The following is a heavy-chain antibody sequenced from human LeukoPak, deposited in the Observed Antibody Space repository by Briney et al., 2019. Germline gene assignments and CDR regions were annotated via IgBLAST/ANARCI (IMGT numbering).Heavy chain of an antibody. CDR1: GFTFSTYW. CDR3: TRVMGRAAADY. Sequence: GGSLRLSCAASGFTFSTYWMYWVRQAPGKGLEWVANIKPDGSEEYYMGSVQGRFTISRDNAKNSLCLQMNSLRVEDTAVYWRTRVMGRAAADYWSQGTLVTVSS. V-gene: IGHV3-7*01. J-gene: IGHJ4*02. D-gene: IGHD1-26*01. CDR2: IKPDGSEE.